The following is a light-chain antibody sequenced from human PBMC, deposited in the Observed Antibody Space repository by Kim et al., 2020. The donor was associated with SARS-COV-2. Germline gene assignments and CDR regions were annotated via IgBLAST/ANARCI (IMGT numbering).Light chain of an antibody. Sequence: QLVLTQPPSASASLGASVTLTCTLSSGYSDYKVDWYQQRPGEGPRFVMRVGTGGIVGSKGDGIPDRFSVLGSGLNRYLSIKNIQEEDEGDYHCGADHGTGSNFVIFGGGTQLTVL. CDR3: GADHGTGSNFVI. V-gene: IGLV9-49*03. CDR2: VGTGGIVG. J-gene: IGLJ2*01. CDR1: SGYSDYK.